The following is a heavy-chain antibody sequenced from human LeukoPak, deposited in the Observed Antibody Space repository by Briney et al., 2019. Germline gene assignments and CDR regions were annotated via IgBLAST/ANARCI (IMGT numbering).Heavy chain of an antibody. CDR2: INTNTGNP. CDR3: ARALTITIFGVVHYYYYGMDV. Sequence: ASVEVSCKASGYTFTSYAMNWVRQAPGQGLEWMGWINTNTGNPTYAQGFTGRFVFSLDTSVSTAYLQISSLKAEDTAVYYCARALTITIFGVVHYYYYGMDVWGQGTTVTVSS. CDR1: GYTFTSYA. V-gene: IGHV7-4-1*02. J-gene: IGHJ6*02. D-gene: IGHD3-3*01.